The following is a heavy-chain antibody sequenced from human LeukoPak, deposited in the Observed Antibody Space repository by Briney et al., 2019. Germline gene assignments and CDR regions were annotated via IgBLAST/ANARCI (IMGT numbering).Heavy chain of an antibody. J-gene: IGHJ4*02. Sequence: ASVKVSCKASGYTFTSYVISWVRQAPGQGLEWMGWISGYNGSTNYAQKFQGRVTLTTDTSTSTAYMELRSLRSDDTAVYYCARDQDTAMVGSSDFDYWGQGTLVTVSS. V-gene: IGHV1-18*01. CDR3: ARDQDTAMVGSSDFDY. CDR1: GYTFTSYV. CDR2: ISGYNGST. D-gene: IGHD5-18*01.